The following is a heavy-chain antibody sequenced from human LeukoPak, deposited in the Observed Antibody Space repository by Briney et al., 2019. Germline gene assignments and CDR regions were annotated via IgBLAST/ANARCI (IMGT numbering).Heavy chain of an antibody. CDR2: IYPGDSDT. Sequence: RGESLKISCKGSGYSFTSYWIGWVRQMPGKGLEWMGIIYPGDSDTRYSPSFQGQVTISADKSISTAYLQWSSLKASDTAMYYCARYRREYSNYYYYMDVWGKGTTVTVSS. V-gene: IGHV5-51*01. J-gene: IGHJ6*03. CDR3: ARYRREYSNYYYYMDV. CDR1: GYSFTSYW. D-gene: IGHD6-6*01.